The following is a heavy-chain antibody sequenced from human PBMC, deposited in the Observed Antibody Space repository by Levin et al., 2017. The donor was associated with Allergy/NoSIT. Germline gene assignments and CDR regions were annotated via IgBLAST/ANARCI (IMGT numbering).Heavy chain of an antibody. CDR1: GFTFSSHV. Sequence: AGGSLRLSCVASGFTFSSHVISWVRQAPGKGPEWVSAIGTHSVTTYYADSVKGRFTISRDDSKNTLNLQMSNLRDEDAALYYCAITGTSSPGFDHWGQGTPVTVSS. J-gene: IGHJ4*02. CDR2: IGTHSVTT. D-gene: IGHD2-8*02. V-gene: IGHV3-23*01. CDR3: AITGTSSPGFDH.